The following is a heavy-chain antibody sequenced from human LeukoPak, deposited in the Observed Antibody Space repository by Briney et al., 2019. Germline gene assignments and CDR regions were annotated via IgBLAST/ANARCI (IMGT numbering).Heavy chain of an antibody. CDR1: GFTVSSNY. Sequence: GGSLRLSCAASGFTVSSNYMSWVRQAPGKGLEWVSVIYSGGSRYYADSVKGRFTISRDNSKNTLYLQMNSLRAEDTAVYYCVRGAYSSSWLSFDYWGQGTLVTVSS. CDR3: VRGAYSSSWLSFDY. D-gene: IGHD6-13*01. V-gene: IGHV3-53*05. J-gene: IGHJ4*02. CDR2: IYSGGSR.